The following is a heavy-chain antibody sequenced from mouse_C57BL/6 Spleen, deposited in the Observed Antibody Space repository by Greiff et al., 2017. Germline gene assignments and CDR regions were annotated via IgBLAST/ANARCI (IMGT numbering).Heavy chain of an antibody. CDR3: ASQTTVVAPRYFDV. V-gene: IGHV5-4*01. J-gene: IGHJ1*03. CDR2: ISAGGSYT. CDR1: GFTFSSYA. Sequence: EVQVVESGGGLVKPGGSLKLSCAASGFTFSSYAMSWVRQTPAKRLEWVAIISAGGSYTYYPENVKGRFTISRDNAKNNLYLQMSHLKSDDTAMYYCASQTTVVAPRYFDVWGTGTTVTVSS. D-gene: IGHD1-1*01.